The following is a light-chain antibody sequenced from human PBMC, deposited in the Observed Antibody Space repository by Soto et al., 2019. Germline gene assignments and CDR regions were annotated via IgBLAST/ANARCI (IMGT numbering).Light chain of an antibody. CDR1: SSDIGAYNY. V-gene: IGLV2-14*03. CDR2: DVN. J-gene: IGLJ2*01. Sequence: QSALTQPASVSGSPGQSITISCTGTSSDIGAYNYVSWYQQHPGKATKLMIYDVNIRPSGVSNRFSGSKSGNTASLTISGLQAEDEADYYCTSWTTSNTMIFGGGTKLTVL. CDR3: TSWTTSNTMI.